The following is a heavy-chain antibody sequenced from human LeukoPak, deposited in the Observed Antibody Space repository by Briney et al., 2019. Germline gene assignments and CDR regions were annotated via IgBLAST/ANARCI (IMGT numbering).Heavy chain of an antibody. V-gene: IGHV4-59*08. Sequence: SETLSLTCTVSGGSISSYYWSWIRQPPGKGLEWIGYIYSSGYTNYSPSLKSRVTISVDTSKNQFSLRLSSVTAADTAVYYCARWLQNQLDYWGQGTLVTVSS. CDR1: GGSISSYY. CDR3: ARWLQNQLDY. CDR2: IYSSGYT. J-gene: IGHJ4*02. D-gene: IGHD5-24*01.